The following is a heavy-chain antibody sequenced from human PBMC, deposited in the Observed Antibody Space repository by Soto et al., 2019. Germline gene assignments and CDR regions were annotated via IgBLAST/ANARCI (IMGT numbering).Heavy chain of an antibody. Sequence: SETLSLTCAAYGGSFSGYYWSWIRQPPGKGLEWIGEINHSGSTNYNPSLKSRVTISVDTSKNQFSLKLSSVTAADTAVYYCARLRCSSTSCYRAPANWFDPWGQGTLVTVSS. J-gene: IGHJ5*02. CDR2: INHSGST. CDR3: ARLRCSSTSCYRAPANWFDP. V-gene: IGHV4-34*01. CDR1: GGSFSGYY. D-gene: IGHD2-2*01.